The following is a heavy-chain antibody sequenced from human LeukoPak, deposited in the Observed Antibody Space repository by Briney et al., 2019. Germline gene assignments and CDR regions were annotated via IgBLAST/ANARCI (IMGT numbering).Heavy chain of an antibody. D-gene: IGHD3-22*01. J-gene: IGHJ4*02. CDR2: ISDDESNK. V-gene: IGHV3-30-3*01. Sequence: GGSLRLSCAASGFTFRNYAMHWVRQGPGKGLEWVAVISDDESNKYYADSAKGRLTISRDNSKNTRYLQMNSLRAEDTAVYYCARGYDSSGYYYFDYWGQGTLVTVSS. CDR1: GFTFRNYA. CDR3: ARGYDSSGYYYFDY.